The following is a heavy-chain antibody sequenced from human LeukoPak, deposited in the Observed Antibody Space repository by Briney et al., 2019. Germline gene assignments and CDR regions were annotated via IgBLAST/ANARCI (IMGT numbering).Heavy chain of an antibody. Sequence: GGSLRLSCAASGFTFGSYWMTWVRQAPGKGLEWVANIKQDGSEKYYVDSVKGRFTISRDNAKNSLYLQMNSLRAEDTAVYYCARDGDGYYYYYYGMDVWGQGTTVTVSS. CDR3: ARDGDGYYYYYYGMDV. CDR1: GFTFGSYW. D-gene: IGHD5-24*01. V-gene: IGHV3-7*01. J-gene: IGHJ6*02. CDR2: IKQDGSEK.